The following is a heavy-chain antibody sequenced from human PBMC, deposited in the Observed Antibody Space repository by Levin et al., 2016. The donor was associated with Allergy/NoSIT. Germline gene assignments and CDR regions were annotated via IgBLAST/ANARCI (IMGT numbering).Heavy chain of an antibody. J-gene: IGHJ4*02. CDR3: AKAYCGGDCYPDY. Sequence: WIRQPPGKGLEWVSAISGSGGSTCYADSVKGRFTISRDNSKNTLYLQMNSLRAEDTAVYYCAKAYCGGDCYPDYWGQGTLVTVSS. V-gene: IGHV3-23*01. CDR2: ISGSGGST. D-gene: IGHD2-21*02.